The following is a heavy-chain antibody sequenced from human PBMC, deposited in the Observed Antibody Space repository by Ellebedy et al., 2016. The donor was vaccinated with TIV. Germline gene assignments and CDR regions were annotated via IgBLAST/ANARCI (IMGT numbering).Heavy chain of an antibody. J-gene: IGHJ4*02. V-gene: IGHV4-38-2*02. CDR2: IYHSGST. CDR3: ARGWTYYYGSGSYYND. Sequence: SETLSLXCTVSGYSISSGYYWGWIRQPPGKGLEWIGSIYHSGSTYYNPSLKSRVTISVDTSKNQFSLKLSSVTAADTAVYYCARGWTYYYGSGSYYNDWGQGTLVTVSS. CDR1: GYSISSGYY. D-gene: IGHD3-10*01.